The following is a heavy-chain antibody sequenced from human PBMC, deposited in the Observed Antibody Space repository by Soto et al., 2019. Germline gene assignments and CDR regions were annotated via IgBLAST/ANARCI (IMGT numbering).Heavy chain of an antibody. J-gene: IGHJ4*02. Sequence: GGSLRLSCAVSGFTFGTYWMHWVRQVPGKGLVWVARISSDGSGTSYADSVKGRFTISRDNAKNTLFLQMNSLGADDSALYYCSRGERSHFDSWGPGTLVTVS. D-gene: IGHD6-25*01. V-gene: IGHV3-74*01. CDR1: GFTFGTYW. CDR3: SRGERSHFDS. CDR2: ISSDGSGT.